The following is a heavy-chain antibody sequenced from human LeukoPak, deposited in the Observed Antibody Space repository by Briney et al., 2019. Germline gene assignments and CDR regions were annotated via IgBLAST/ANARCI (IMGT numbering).Heavy chain of an antibody. Sequence: SGTLSLTCTVSGGSISSSSYYRGWIRQPPGKGLEWIGSIYYSGSTYYNPSLKSRVTISVDTSKNQFSLKLSSVTAADTAVYYCARQALYYDSSGYSNYFDYWGQGTLVTVSS. CDR2: IYYSGST. CDR3: ARQALYYDSSGYSNYFDY. J-gene: IGHJ4*02. D-gene: IGHD3-22*01. V-gene: IGHV4-39*01. CDR1: GGSISSSSYY.